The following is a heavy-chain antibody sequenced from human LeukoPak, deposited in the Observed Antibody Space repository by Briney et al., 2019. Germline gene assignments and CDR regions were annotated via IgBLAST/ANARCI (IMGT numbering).Heavy chain of an antibody. CDR1: GYRFTSFW. CDR3: ARQAYGSGSAPFDY. V-gene: IGHV5-10-1*01. J-gene: IGHJ4*02. Sequence: GESLKISCKTSGYRFTSFWINWVRQMPGRGPEWMGWIDPSDSYIKYNSSFQGHVSISLDKSITTVYLQWSSLKASDTAMYYCARQAYGSGSAPFDYWGQGNLVIVSS. D-gene: IGHD3-10*01. CDR2: IDPSDSYI.